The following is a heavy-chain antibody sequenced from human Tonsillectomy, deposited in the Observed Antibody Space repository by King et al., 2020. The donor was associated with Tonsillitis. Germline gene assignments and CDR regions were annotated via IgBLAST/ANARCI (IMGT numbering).Heavy chain of an antibody. D-gene: IGHD3-16*02. J-gene: IGHJ2*01. CDR2: IAYDASYE. V-gene: IGHV3-30*18. Sequence: QLVQSGGGVVQPGRSLRLSCAASGFTFSNYGMHWVRQAPGKGLEWVALIAYDASYENYADSVKGRFAISRDNSKNTLYLEMYSLRVEDTSVYYCAKDGIALSDWYFDLWGRGTLVTVSS. CDR1: GFTFSNYG. CDR3: AKDGIALSDWYFDL.